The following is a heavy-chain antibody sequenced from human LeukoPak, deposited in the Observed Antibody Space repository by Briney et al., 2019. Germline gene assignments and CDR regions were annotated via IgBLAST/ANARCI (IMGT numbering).Heavy chain of an antibody. CDR2: ISSSSTYI. V-gene: IGHV3-21*01. CDR1: VFRFSLYA. J-gene: IGHJ5*01. CDR3: VRVGVRAWFDS. Sequence: GGSLRLSCAASVFRFSLYAMNCVRQAPGKGLEWVSAISSSSTYIQYADSVKGRFTISRGDAKNSLYLQLDSLRVEDTAVYYCVRVGVRAWFDSWGQGTLVTVSS. D-gene: IGHD3-16*02.